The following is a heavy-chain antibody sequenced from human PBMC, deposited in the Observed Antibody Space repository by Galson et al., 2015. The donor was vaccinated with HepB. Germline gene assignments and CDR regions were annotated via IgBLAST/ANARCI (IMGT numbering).Heavy chain of an antibody. D-gene: IGHD3-22*01. Sequence: SVKVSCKASGYTFTGYYMHWVRQAPGKGLEWMGWINPNSGGTNYAQKFQGRVTMTRDTSISTAYMELSRLRSDDTAVYYCARDQGITMIVVVITEGIDYWGQGTLVTVSS. V-gene: IGHV1-2*02. CDR3: ARDQGITMIVVVITEGIDY. CDR1: GYTFTGYY. J-gene: IGHJ4*02. CDR2: INPNSGGT.